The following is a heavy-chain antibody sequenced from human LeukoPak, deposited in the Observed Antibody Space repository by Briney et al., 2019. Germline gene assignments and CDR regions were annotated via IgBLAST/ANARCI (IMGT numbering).Heavy chain of an antibody. CDR1: GGSFSGYY. V-gene: IGHV4-34*01. D-gene: IGHD2-2*01. J-gene: IGHJ4*02. CDR2: INHSGST. CDR3: ATPGIVVVPAASYFDY. Sequence: PSETLSLTCAVYGGSFSGYYWSWIRQPPGKGLEWIGEINHSGSTNYNPSLKSRVTISVDTSKNQFSLKLSSVTAADTAVYYCATPGIVVVPAASYFDYWGQGTLVTVSS.